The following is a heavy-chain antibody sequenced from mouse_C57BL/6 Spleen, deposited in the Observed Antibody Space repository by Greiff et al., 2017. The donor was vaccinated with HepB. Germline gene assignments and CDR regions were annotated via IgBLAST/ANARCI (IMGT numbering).Heavy chain of an antibody. V-gene: IGHV5-6*01. CDR3: ARQTAQATSLYAMDY. CDR2: ISSGGSYT. J-gene: IGHJ4*01. Sequence: EVQLVESGGDLVKPGGSLKLSCAASGFTFSSYGMSWVRQTPDKRLEWVATISSGGSYTYYPDSVKGRFTISRDNAKNTLYLQMSSLKSEDTAMYYCARQTAQATSLYAMDYWGQGTSVTDSS. D-gene: IGHD3-2*02. CDR1: GFTFSSYG.